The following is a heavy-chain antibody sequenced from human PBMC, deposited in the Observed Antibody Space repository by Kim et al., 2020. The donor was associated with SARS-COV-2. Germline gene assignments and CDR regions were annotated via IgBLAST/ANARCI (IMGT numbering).Heavy chain of an antibody. V-gene: IGHV4-39*01. CDR3: ARHTAIAAAGTGGWDY. J-gene: IGHJ4*02. Sequence: SLKSRVTISVDTSKTQFSLKLSSVPAADTAVYYCARHTAIAAAGTGGWDYWGQGTLVTVSS. D-gene: IGHD6-13*01.